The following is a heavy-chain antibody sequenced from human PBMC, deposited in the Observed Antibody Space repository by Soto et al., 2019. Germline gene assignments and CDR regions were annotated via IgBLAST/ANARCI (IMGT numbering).Heavy chain of an antibody. D-gene: IGHD3-9*01. V-gene: IGHV4-30-2*01. Sequence: QLQLQESGSGLVKPSQTLSLTCAVSGGSISSGGYSWSWIRQPPGKGLEWIGYIYHSGSTYYNPSLKSRVTISVDRSKNQFSLKLSSVTAADTAVYYCARAPRYDILTGYYKRGDYFDYWGQGTLVTVSS. J-gene: IGHJ4*02. CDR3: ARAPRYDILTGYYKRGDYFDY. CDR1: GGSISSGGYS. CDR2: IYHSGST.